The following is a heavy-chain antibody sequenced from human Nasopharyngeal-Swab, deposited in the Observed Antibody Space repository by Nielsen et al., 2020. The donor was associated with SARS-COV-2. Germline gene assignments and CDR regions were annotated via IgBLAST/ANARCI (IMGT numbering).Heavy chain of an antibody. J-gene: IGHJ3*02. CDR1: GFTFSSYA. CDR2: VTGSGYGT. V-gene: IGHV3-23*01. CDR3: ARKDVFAYGVDAFDI. D-gene: IGHD3-10*01. Sequence: GGSPRLSCAASGFTFSSYAMTWVRQAPGKGLEWVSVVTGSGYGTDYADSVKGRFTISRDNAKNTLYLQMNSLRAEDTAVYYCARKDVFAYGVDAFDIWGQGTMVTVSS.